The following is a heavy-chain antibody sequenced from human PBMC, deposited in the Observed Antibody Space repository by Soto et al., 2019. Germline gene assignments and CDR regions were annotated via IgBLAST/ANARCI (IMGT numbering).Heavy chain of an antibody. V-gene: IGHV3-7*01. D-gene: IGHD6-13*01. CDR2: IKQDGSEK. CDR1: GFTFSSYW. Sequence: GGSLRLSCAASGFTFSSYWMSWVRQAPGKGLEWVANIKQDGSEKYYVDSVKGRFTISRDNAKNALYLQINSLSAEDTAVYYCARDMGQYSSSWYDYWGQGTLVTVSS. J-gene: IGHJ4*02. CDR3: ARDMGQYSSSWYDY.